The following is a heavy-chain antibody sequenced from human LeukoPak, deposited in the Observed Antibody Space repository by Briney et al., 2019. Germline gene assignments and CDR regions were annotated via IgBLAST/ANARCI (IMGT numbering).Heavy chain of an antibody. CDR1: GGSISSYY. Sequence: KPSETLSLTCTVSGGSISSYYWSWIRQPAGKGLEWLGRIYTSGSTNYNPSLKSRVTMSVDTSKNQFSLKLSSVAAADTAVYYCARVPYYDSSGYPSRPSYFDYWGQGTLVTVSS. V-gene: IGHV4-4*07. J-gene: IGHJ4*02. CDR2: IYTSGST. D-gene: IGHD3-22*01. CDR3: ARVPYYDSSGYPSRPSYFDY.